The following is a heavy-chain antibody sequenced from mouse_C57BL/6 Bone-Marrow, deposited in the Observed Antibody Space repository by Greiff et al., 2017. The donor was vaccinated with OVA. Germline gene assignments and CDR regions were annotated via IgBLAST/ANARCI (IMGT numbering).Heavy chain of an antibody. CDR1: GYTFTSYW. Sequence: QVQLQQPGAELVMPGASVKLSCKASGYTFTSYWMHWVKQRPGQGLEWIGEIDTSDSYTNYNQKFKGKSTLTVDKSSSTAYMQLSSLTSEDSAVYYCASYTAQATDYAMGYCGQRTTVTVSS. D-gene: IGHD3-2*02. CDR2: IDTSDSYT. J-gene: IGHJ4*01. CDR3: ASYTAQATDYAMGY. V-gene: IGHV1-69*01.